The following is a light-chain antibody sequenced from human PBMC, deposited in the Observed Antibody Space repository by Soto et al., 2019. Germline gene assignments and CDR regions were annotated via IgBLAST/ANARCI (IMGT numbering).Light chain of an antibody. CDR3: MLTYSGGRPV. CDR2: DTR. V-gene: IGLV7-46*01. J-gene: IGLJ3*02. Sequence: QAVVTQEPSLTVSPGETVTLTCGSSTGAVTSGHYPYWFQQKPGQAPRTLIHDTRDKHSWTPARVSGSLLGGKAALVVSGAQAEDEADYYCMLTYSGGRPVVGGGTKLTVL. CDR1: TGAVTSGHY.